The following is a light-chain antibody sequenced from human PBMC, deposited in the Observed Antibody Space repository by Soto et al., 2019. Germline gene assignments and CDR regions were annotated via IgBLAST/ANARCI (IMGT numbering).Light chain of an antibody. J-gene: IGKJ1*01. CDR3: QHYGTSPCT. CDR2: GAS. V-gene: IGKV3-20*01. Sequence: EIVLTQSPGTVSLSPGERATLSCRASQSVTSSYLAWYQQKPGQAPRLLIYGASSRATGIPDRFSGSGSGTDFTLTISRLEPEDFAVYYCQHYGTSPCTFGQGTKVEIK. CDR1: QSVTSSY.